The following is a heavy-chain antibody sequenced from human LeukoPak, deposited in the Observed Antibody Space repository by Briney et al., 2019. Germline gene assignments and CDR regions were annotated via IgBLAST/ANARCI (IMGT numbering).Heavy chain of an antibody. V-gene: IGHV3-30-3*01. Sequence: GGSLRLSCAASGFTFSSYAMHWVRQAPGKGPEWVAVISYDGSNKYYADSVKGRFTISRDNSKNTLYLQMNSLRAEDTAVYYCAKGPDYGGNSGAFDIWGQGTMVTVSS. CDR3: AKGPDYGGNSGAFDI. J-gene: IGHJ3*02. D-gene: IGHD4-23*01. CDR2: ISYDGSNK. CDR1: GFTFSSYA.